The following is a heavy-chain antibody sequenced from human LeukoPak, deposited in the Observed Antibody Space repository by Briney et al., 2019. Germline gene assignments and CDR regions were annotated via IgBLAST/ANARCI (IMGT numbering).Heavy chain of an antibody. D-gene: IGHD6-19*01. CDR2: ISTYNGNT. CDR3: AKCGSGWSHSDY. V-gene: IGHV1-18*01. J-gene: IGHJ4*02. Sequence: GASVKVSCKASGYTFTNHGISWVRQAPGQGLEWMGWISTYNGNTNYAQKLQGRVTMTTDTSTSTAYMDLRSLRSDDTAVYYCAKCGSGWSHSDYWGQGTLVTVSS. CDR1: GYTFTNHG.